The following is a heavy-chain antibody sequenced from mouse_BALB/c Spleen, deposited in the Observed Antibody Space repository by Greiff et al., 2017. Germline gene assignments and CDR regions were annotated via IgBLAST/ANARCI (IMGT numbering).Heavy chain of an antibody. CDR3: ASTGRDY. J-gene: IGHJ2*01. V-gene: IGHV5-6-5*01. CDR1: GFTFSSYA. Sequence: EVQLVESGGGLVKPGGSLKLSCAASGFTFSSYAMSWVRQTPEKRLEWVASISSGGSTYYPDSVKGRFTISRDNARNILYLQMSSLRSEDTAMYYCASTGRDYWGQGTTLTVSS. D-gene: IGHD1-1*01. CDR2: ISSGGST.